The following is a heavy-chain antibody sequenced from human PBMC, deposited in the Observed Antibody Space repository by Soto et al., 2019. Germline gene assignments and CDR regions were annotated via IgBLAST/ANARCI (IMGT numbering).Heavy chain of an antibody. CDR2: INAGNGNT. Sequence: ASVKVSCKASGYTFTSYAMHWVRQAPGQRLEWMGWINAGNGNTKYSQKFQGRVTITRDTSASTAYMELSSLRSEDTAVYYCAREIAVAGTALDYWGQGTLVTVS. J-gene: IGHJ4*02. CDR1: GYTFTSYA. CDR3: AREIAVAGTALDY. D-gene: IGHD6-19*01. V-gene: IGHV1-3*01.